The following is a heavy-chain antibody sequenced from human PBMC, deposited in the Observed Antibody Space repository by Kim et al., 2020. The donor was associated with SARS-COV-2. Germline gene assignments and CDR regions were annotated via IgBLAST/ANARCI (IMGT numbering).Heavy chain of an antibody. Sequence: ASVKVSCKASGYTFTSYGISWVRQAPGHWLECLVFLRSFHGNTNYAQKLQGRVTMTTDTSTSTAYRELRRLRSDETAVYYCARGPRQQWLVAYYYYGMDVWGQGPTVTVSS. D-gene: IGHD6-19*01. CDR3: ARGPRQQWLVAYYYYGMDV. V-gene: IGHV1-18*01. CDR1: GYTFTSYG. J-gene: IGHJ6*02. CDR2: LRSFHGNT.